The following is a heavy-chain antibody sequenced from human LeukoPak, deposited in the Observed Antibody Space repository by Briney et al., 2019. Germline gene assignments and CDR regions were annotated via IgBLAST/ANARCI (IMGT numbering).Heavy chain of an antibody. CDR3: ARGYYDFGYFDY. Sequence: SVKVSCKASGGTFSSYAISWVRQAPGQGLEWMGRTIPIFGTANYAQKFQGRVTITTDESTSTAYMELSSLRSEDTAVYYCARGYYDFGYFDYWGQGTLVTVSS. D-gene: IGHD3-3*01. CDR2: TIPIFGTA. J-gene: IGHJ4*02. V-gene: IGHV1-69*05. CDR1: GGTFSSYA.